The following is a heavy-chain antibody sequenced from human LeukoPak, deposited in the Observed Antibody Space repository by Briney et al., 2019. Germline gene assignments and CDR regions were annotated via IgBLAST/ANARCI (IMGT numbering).Heavy chain of an antibody. CDR1: GLTFSRYA. CDR2: IPASGDPT. J-gene: IGHJ4*02. CDR3: ARELQSRIAAAGTFDY. V-gene: IGHV3-23*01. Sequence: GGSLRLSCAASGLTFSRYAMTWVRQAPGKGLEWVSSIPASGDPTYYADSVRGRFTVSRDNSKNSLYLQMNSLRAEDTAVYYCARELQSRIAAAGTFDYWGQGTLVTVSS. D-gene: IGHD6-13*01.